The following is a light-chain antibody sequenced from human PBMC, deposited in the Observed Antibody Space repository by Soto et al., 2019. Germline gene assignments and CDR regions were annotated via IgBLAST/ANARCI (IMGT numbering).Light chain of an antibody. CDR1: SSDVGGYNY. CDR3: SSYAGSSNV. Sequence: ALTQPPSASGSPGQSVSISFTGTSSDVGGYNYVSWYQQHPGKAPKLMIYEVNKRPSGVPDRFSGSKSGNTASLTVSGLQAEDEADYYCSSYAGSSNVFGTGTKVTVL. J-gene: IGLJ1*01. CDR2: EVN. V-gene: IGLV2-8*01.